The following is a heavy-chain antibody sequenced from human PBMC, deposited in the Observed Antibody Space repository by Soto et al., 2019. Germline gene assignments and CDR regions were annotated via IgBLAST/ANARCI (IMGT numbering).Heavy chain of an antibody. Sequence: GGSLRLSCAASGFTFGNYAMNWVRQAPGKGLEWVSNISSSSGNIYFADSVKGRCTISRDNAKNSLYLQMNSLRAEDTAVYYCARVPFSYYMHVWGKGTTVTSP. CDR3: ARVPFSYYMHV. J-gene: IGHJ6*03. CDR1: GFTFGNYA. CDR2: ISSSSGNI. V-gene: IGHV3-48*01.